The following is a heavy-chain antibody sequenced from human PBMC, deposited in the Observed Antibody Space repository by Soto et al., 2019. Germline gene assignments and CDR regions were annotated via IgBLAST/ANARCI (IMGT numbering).Heavy chain of an antibody. CDR2: ISSDGSHK. CDR3: ARRFYYDSGSFDY. V-gene: IGHV3-30-3*01. D-gene: IGHD3-22*01. Sequence: QVQLVESGGGVVQPGGSLRLSCAASGFIFSSYALHWVRQAPGKGLEWVALISSDGSHKYYADFLRGRFTISRDNSKNTVYLQMNSLRAEDTAVYYCARRFYYDSGSFDYWGQGTLVTVSS. CDR1: GFIFSSYA. J-gene: IGHJ4*02.